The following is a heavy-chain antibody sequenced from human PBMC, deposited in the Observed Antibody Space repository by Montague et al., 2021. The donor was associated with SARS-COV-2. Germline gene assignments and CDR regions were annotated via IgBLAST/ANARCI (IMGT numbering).Heavy chain of an antibody. CDR1: GDSVSSNTAF. Sequence: CAISGDSVSSNTAFWNWVRQSPSRGLEFLGRTYYRSKWHNDYAVSVRSRITINPDTSKNQFSLHLNSVTPEDTAVYYCSRGTLRFGMDVWGQGTTVTVSS. V-gene: IGHV6-1*01. D-gene: IGHD4-17*01. CDR2: TYYRSKWHN. CDR3: SRGTLRFGMDV. J-gene: IGHJ6*02.